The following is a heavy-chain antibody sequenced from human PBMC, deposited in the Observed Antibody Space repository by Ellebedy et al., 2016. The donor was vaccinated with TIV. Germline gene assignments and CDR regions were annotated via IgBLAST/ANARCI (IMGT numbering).Heavy chain of an antibody. CDR1: GGSFSGYY. CDR2: TNHGGRT. Sequence: MPSETLSLTCAVYGGSFSGYYWSWIRQTPGKGLEWIGETNHGGRTNYNPSLKSRVTISVDTSKNQFSLRLFSVTAADTAVYYCARSGVTPIIVAVWGQGTLVTVSS. V-gene: IGHV4-34*01. D-gene: IGHD3-22*01. J-gene: IGHJ4*02. CDR3: ARSGVTPIIVAV.